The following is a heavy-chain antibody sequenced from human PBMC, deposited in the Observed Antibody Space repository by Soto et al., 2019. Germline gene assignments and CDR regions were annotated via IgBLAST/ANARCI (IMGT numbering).Heavy chain of an antibody. J-gene: IGHJ4*02. CDR1: GGSISSGDYY. CDR2: IYYSGST. V-gene: IGHV4-30-4*01. Sequence: QVQLQESGPGLVKPSQTLSLTCTVSGGSISSGDYYWSWIRQPPGKGREWIGYIYYSGSTYYNPSLKIRVTISVDTSKNQFSLKLSSVTAADTAVYYCARVGGFGATTIDYWGQGTLVTVSS. CDR3: ARVGGFGATTIDY. D-gene: IGHD3-10*01.